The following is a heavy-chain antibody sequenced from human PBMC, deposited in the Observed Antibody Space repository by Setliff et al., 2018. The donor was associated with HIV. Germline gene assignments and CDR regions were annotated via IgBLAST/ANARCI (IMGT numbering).Heavy chain of an antibody. D-gene: IGHD3-10*01. J-gene: IGHJ6*03. CDR2: ISHGGSA. V-gene: IGHV4-4*02. CDR3: ARDYYDDSYYRPGIYYYYYMDV. Sequence: PPGKRLEWIGEISHGGSANYNPSLRSRVTISVDTSSNQFSLKLSSVTAADTAVYYCARDYYDDSYYRPGIYYYYYMDVWGKGTTVTVSS.